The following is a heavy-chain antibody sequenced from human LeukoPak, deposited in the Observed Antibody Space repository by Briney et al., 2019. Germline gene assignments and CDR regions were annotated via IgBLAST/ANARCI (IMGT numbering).Heavy chain of an antibody. CDR1: GYTFTSYD. Sequence: ASVKVSCKASGYTFTSYDINRVRQAPGQGLEWMGWISAYNGNTNYAQKLQGRVTMTTDTSTSTAYMELRSLRSDDTAVYYCASSGWTPYNWFDPRGQGTLVTVSS. V-gene: IGHV1-18*01. J-gene: IGHJ5*02. CDR3: ASSGWTPYNWFDP. D-gene: IGHD6-19*01. CDR2: ISAYNGNT.